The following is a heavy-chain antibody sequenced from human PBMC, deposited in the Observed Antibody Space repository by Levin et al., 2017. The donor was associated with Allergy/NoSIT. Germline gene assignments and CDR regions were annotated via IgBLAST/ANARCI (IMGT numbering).Heavy chain of an antibody. V-gene: IGHV3-23*01. D-gene: IGHD6-19*01. Sequence: GESLKISCAASGFTFSSYAMSWVRQAPGKGLEWVSAISGSGGSTYYADSVKGRFTISRDNSKNTLYLQMNSLRAEDTAVYYCAKGAESSGWYMVGYWGQGTLVTVSS. J-gene: IGHJ4*02. CDR2: ISGSGGST. CDR1: GFTFSSYA. CDR3: AKGAESSGWYMVGY.